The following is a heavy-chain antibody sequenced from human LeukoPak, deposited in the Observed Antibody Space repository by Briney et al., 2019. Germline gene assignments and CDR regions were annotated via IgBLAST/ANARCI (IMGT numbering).Heavy chain of an antibody. D-gene: IGHD6-19*01. CDR2: ISYDGSNK. CDR1: GFTFSSYA. Sequence: PGGSLRLSCAASGFTFSSYAMHWVRQAPGKGLEWVAVISYDGSNKYYADSVKGRFTISRDNSKNTLYLQMNSLRAEDTAVYYCARDLRHARIAVAGRPQAYYYYYGMDVWGQGTTVTVSS. V-gene: IGHV3-30-3*01. CDR3: ARDLRHARIAVAGRPQAYYYYYGMDV. J-gene: IGHJ6*02.